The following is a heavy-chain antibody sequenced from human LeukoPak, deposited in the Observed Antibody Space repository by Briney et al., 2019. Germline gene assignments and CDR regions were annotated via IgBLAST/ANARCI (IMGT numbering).Heavy chain of an antibody. V-gene: IGHV3-53*01. D-gene: IGHD4-17*01. J-gene: IGHJ4*02. CDR3: AKKTSEYGDASSPDY. CDR1: GFTVSTNY. CDR2: IYKAGDP. Sequence: GGSLGLSCAASGFTVSTNYMTWVRQAPGKGLEWVSVIYKAGDPYNADSVKGRFTISRDNSKNTLHLQMKSLRAEDTAVYYCAKKTSEYGDASSPDYWGQGTLVTVSS.